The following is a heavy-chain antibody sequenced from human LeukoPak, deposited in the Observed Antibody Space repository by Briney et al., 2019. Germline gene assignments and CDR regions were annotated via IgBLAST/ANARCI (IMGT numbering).Heavy chain of an antibody. V-gene: IGHV4-39*07. CDR3: STRRRNMAIDN. CDR2: RYYSAST. J-gene: IGHJ4*02. Sequence: SETLSLTCAVAGGSISKTNYFWGWIRQPPGKGLEWIGSRYYSASTQYNPSLKSRVTISVDTSKNQFSLKVSSVTAADTAVYYCSTRRRNMAIDNWGQGTLVTVSS. CDR1: GGSISKTNYF. D-gene: IGHD1-14*01.